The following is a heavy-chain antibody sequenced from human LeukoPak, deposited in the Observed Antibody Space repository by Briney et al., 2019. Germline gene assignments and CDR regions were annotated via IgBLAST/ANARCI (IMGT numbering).Heavy chain of an antibody. V-gene: IGHV3-48*03. CDR3: ARDQGFRYFDP. CDR1: GFTFSSYE. Sequence: GGSLRLSCAASGFTFSSYEMNWVRQAPGKGLEWVAYISSSSGTIYYTDSVKGRFTISRDNAKNSVFLQMSSLSGGDTAIYYCARDQGFRYFDPWGQGTLVTVSS. J-gene: IGHJ5*02. CDR2: ISSSSGTI. D-gene: IGHD3-16*02.